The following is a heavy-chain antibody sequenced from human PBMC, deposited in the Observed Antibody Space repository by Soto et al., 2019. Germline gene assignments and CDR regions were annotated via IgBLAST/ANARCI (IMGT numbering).Heavy chain of an antibody. CDR3: SKNGTTWFDD. CDR2: ISVYSGYS. D-gene: IGHD1-1*01. V-gene: IGHV1-18*01. Sequence: QVQVVQSGPELKKHGASVPVSCKTSGYSFYNSGISWVRQAPGQGLEWIGWISVYSGYSHYAQKFQGRLIMTADTLTRTSYMQYRGLRSDATVMYDCSKNGTTWFDDWGQGTLVTVSS. J-gene: IGHJ5*02. CDR1: GYSFYNSG.